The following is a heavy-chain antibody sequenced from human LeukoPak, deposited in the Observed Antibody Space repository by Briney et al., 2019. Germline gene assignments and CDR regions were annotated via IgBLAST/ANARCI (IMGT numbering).Heavy chain of an antibody. CDR3: ARSDCGGDCYLIDY. Sequence: GGSLRLSCAASGFTLSSHSMNWVRQAPGKGLEWVSYISVSSSKIYYADSVKGRFTISRDNAKNSLYLQMNSLRDEDTAVYYCARSDCGGDCYLIDYWGQGTLVTVS. CDR1: GFTLSSHS. D-gene: IGHD2-21*02. V-gene: IGHV3-48*02. CDR2: ISVSSSKI. J-gene: IGHJ4*02.